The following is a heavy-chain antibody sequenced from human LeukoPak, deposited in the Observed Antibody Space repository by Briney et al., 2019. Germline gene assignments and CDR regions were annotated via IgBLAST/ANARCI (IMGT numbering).Heavy chain of an antibody. CDR1: GGSLSYFC. V-gene: IGHV4-4*07. Sequence: PSQTLSLTCTVSGGSLSYFCCSWIRQPAGKGLEWIGRIYTSGSTNYNPSLKSRVTMSVDTSKKQFSLKLSSVTAADTAVYYCARVRGSSGSYEYYHYMDVWGKGTTVTISS. J-gene: IGHJ6*03. CDR2: IYTSGST. D-gene: IGHD1-26*01. CDR3: ARVRGSSGSYEYYHYMDV.